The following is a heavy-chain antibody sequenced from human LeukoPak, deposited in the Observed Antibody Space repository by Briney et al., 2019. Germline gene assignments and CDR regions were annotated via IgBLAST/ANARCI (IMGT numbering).Heavy chain of an antibody. V-gene: IGHV4-59*08. CDR2: IYYSGST. Sequence: SETLSLTCTVSGGSISSYYWSWIRQPPGKGLEWIGYIYYSGSTNYNPSLKSRVTISVDTSKNQFSLKLSSVTAADTAVYYCATSHRITGGMDVWGQGTTVTVSS. J-gene: IGHJ6*02. CDR3: ATSHRITGGMDV. D-gene: IGHD3-10*01. CDR1: GGSISSYY.